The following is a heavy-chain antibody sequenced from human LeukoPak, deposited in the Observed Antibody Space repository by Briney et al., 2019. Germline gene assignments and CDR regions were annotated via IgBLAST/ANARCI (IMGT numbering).Heavy chain of an antibody. CDR1: GFTFSTYA. J-gene: IGHJ3*02. CDR3: ARESGKGAFDI. Sequence: PGGSLRLSCAASGFTFSTYAMHWVRQAPGKGLEWVAFIRYDGSHKYYADSVKGRFTISRDNSKNTVFLQMNSLRIEDTAVYYCARESGKGAFDIWGHGTMVIVSS. D-gene: IGHD3-10*01. CDR2: IRYDGSHK. V-gene: IGHV3-30*02.